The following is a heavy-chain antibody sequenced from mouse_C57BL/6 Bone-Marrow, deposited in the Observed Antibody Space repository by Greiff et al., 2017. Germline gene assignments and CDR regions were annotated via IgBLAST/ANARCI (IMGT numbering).Heavy chain of an antibody. CDR3: ASDYYPPWFAY. CDR1: GYTFTSYW. CDR2: ITPSTGYT. V-gene: IGHV1-7*01. Sequence: VQLVESGAELAKPGASVKLSCKASGYTFTSYWMHWVKQRPGQGLEWIGYITPSTGYTKYNQKFKDKATLTADKSSSTAYIQLSSLTYADSAVYYCASDYYPPWFAYWGQGTLVTVSA. J-gene: IGHJ3*01. D-gene: IGHD1-1*01.